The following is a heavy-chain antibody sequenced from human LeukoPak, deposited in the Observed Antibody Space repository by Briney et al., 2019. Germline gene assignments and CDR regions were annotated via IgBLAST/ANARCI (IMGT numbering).Heavy chain of an antibody. D-gene: IGHD6-19*01. CDR1: GYTFTSYY. CDR2: INPSGGST. Sequence: GASVKVSCKASGYTFTSYYMHWVRQAPGQGLEWIGIINPSGGSTSYAQKFQGRVTMTRDTSTSTVYMELSSLRSEDTAVYYCARDLSIAVAGTVFYYYYGMDVWGQGTTVTVSS. V-gene: IGHV1-46*01. J-gene: IGHJ6*02. CDR3: ARDLSIAVAGTVFYYYYGMDV.